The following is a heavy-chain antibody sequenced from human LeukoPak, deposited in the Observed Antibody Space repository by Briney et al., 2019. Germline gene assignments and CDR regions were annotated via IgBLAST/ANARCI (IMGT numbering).Heavy chain of an antibody. CDR1: GFSFDDNA. CDR2: ISPDGSSA. CDR3: ARVSFCPRCHFDY. D-gene: IGHD2/OR15-2a*01. Sequence: PGGSLRLSCAASGFSFDDNAMYWVRQAPGKGLVWVARISPDGSSALSADSVRGRFTISRDNADNTLYLQLNSLRAEDTAVYYCARVSFCPRCHFDYWGQGTLVTVSS. V-gene: IGHV3-74*03. J-gene: IGHJ4*02.